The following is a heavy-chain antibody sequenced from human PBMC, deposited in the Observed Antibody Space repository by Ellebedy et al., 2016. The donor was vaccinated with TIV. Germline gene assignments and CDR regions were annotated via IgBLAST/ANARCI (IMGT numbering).Heavy chain of an antibody. CDR1: GFTFSSYA. V-gene: IGHV3-30*04. CDR2: ISYDGSNK. J-gene: IGHJ3*02. CDR3: ATAFDI. Sequence: GGSLRLXCAASGFTFSSYAMHWVRQAPGKGLEWVAVISYDGSNKYYADSVKGRFTISRDNSKNTLYLQMNSLRAEDTAVYYCATAFDIWGQGTMVTVSS.